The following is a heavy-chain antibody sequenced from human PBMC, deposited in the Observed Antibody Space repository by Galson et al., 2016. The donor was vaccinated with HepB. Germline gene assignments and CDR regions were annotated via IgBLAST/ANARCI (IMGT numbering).Heavy chain of an antibody. J-gene: IGHJ5*02. Sequence: SLRLSCAASGFSFSNYNMNWVRQAPGKGPEWVSSISGTSTPIYYADSVKGRFTISRDNAKNSLYLQMNSRRAEDTAMYYCARDRSIMLRGVTNWLDPWGQGTLVTVS. CDR3: ARDRSIMLRGVTNWLDP. CDR1: GFSFSNYN. V-gene: IGHV3-21*01. CDR2: ISGTSTPI. D-gene: IGHD3-10*01.